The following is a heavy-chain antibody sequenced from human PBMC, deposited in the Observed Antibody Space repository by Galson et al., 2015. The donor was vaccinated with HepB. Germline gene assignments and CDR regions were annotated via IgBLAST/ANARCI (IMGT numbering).Heavy chain of an antibody. CDR3: AKDQHSRKPIVATYDDAFDI. Sequence: SLRLSCAASGFTFSSYAMSWVRQAPGKGLEWVSAISGSGGSTYYADSVKGRFTISRDNSKNTLYLQMNSLRAEDTAVYYCAKDQHSRKPIVATYDDAFDIWGQGTMVTVSS. V-gene: IGHV3-23*01. J-gene: IGHJ3*02. CDR1: GFTFSSYA. CDR2: ISGSGGST. D-gene: IGHD5-12*01.